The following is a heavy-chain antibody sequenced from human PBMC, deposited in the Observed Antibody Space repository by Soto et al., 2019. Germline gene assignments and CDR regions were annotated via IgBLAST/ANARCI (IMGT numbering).Heavy chain of an antibody. Sequence: GGSLRLSCAASGFTFSSYAMNWVRQAPGKGLEWISVISNSGHSAYYADSVKGRFTISRDNSKNTLYLQIKSLRAEDTAAYYCAKGGPTFLNWFGPWGQGTLVTVS. CDR2: ISNSGHSA. V-gene: IGHV3-23*01. CDR1: GFTFSSYA. CDR3: AKGGPTFLNWFGP. J-gene: IGHJ5*02. D-gene: IGHD5-12*01.